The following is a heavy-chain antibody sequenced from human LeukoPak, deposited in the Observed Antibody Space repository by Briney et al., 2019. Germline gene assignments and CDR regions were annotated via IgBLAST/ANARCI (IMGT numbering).Heavy chain of an antibody. CDR3: ARGGYDFDFDY. J-gene: IGHJ4*02. CDR2: ISAYNGNT. Sequence: ASVKVSCKASGYTFTSYGISWVRQAPGQGLEWMGWISAYNGNTNYAQKLQGRVTITRNTSISTAYMELSSLRSEDTAVYYCARGGYDFDFDYWGQGTLVTVSS. D-gene: IGHD5-12*01. V-gene: IGHV1-18*01. CDR1: GYTFTSYG.